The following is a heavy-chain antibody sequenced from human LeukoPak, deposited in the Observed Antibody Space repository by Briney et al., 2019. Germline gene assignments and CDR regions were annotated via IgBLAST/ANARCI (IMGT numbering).Heavy chain of an antibody. V-gene: IGHV4-39*07. D-gene: IGHD3-22*01. CDR3: AREGSSGLYYYYYYMDV. CDR2: IYYSGST. J-gene: IGHJ6*03. Sequence: WVRQAPGKGLEWIGSIYYSGSTYYNPSLKSRVTISVDTSKNQFSLKLSSVTAADTAVYYCAREGSSGLYYYYYYMDVWGKGTTVTVSS.